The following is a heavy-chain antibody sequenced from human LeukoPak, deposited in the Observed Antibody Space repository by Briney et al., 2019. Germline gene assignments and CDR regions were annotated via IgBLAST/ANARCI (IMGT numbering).Heavy chain of an antibody. CDR2: ISSSSGYI. CDR1: GFTFSTYS. J-gene: IGHJ3*02. V-gene: IGHV3-21*01. CDR3: AGGSLLWGAFDI. Sequence: GGSLRLSCAASGFTFSTYSMNWVRQAPGKGLEWVSSISSSSGYIYYEDSVKGRFTISRDNAKNSLYLQMNSLRAEDTAVYYCAGGSLLWGAFDIWGQGTMVTVSS. D-gene: IGHD2-2*01.